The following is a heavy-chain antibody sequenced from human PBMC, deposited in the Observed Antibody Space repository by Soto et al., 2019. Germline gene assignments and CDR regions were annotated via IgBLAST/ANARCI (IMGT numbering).Heavy chain of an antibody. D-gene: IGHD2-2*01. Sequence: ASVKVSCKASGYTFTSYDINWVRQATGQGLEWMGWMNPNSGNTGYAQKFQGRVTMTRNTSISTAYMELSSLRSEDTAVYYCARYPAGPKYYYYYMDVWGKGTKVTVSS. CDR3: ARYPAGPKYYYYYMDV. CDR2: MNPNSGNT. J-gene: IGHJ6*03. V-gene: IGHV1-8*01. CDR1: GYTFTSYD.